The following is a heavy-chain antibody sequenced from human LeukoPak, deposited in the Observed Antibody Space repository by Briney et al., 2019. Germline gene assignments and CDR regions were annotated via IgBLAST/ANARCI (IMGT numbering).Heavy chain of an antibody. CDR3: ARYYYGSGSPFDY. CDR2: ISGSGGST. CDR1: GFTFGSYA. D-gene: IGHD3-10*01. V-gene: IGHV3-23*01. Sequence: GGSLRLSCAVSGFTFGSYAMSWVRQAPGKGLEWVSGISGSGGSTYYADSVKGRFTISRDNSKNTLYLQMNSLRAEDTAVYYCARYYYGSGSPFDYWGQGTLVTVSS. J-gene: IGHJ4*02.